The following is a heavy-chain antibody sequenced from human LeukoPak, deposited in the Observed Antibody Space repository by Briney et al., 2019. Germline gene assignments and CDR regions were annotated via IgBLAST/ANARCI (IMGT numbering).Heavy chain of an antibody. Sequence: ASVKVSCKASGYTFTSYGISWVRQAPGQGLEWMGWISAYNGNTNYAQKLQGRVTMTTGTSTSTAYMELRSLRSDDTAVYYCARVEDIVVVPAAMCYWGQGTLVTVSS. CDR3: ARVEDIVVVPAAMCY. V-gene: IGHV1-18*01. J-gene: IGHJ4*02. CDR1: GYTFTSYG. D-gene: IGHD2-2*01. CDR2: ISAYNGNT.